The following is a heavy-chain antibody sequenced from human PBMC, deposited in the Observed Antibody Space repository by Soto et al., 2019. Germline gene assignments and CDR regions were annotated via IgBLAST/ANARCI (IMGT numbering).Heavy chain of an antibody. V-gene: IGHV1-2*04. D-gene: IGHD2-15*01. CDR2: INPNSGGT. Sequence: QVQLVQSGAEMKKPGASVKVSCKASGYTFTGYYMHWVRQAPGQGLEWMGWINPNSGGTNYAQKFQGWVTMTRDTSISTAYMELSRLRSDDTAVYYCARDLCSGGSCYFDYWGQGTLVTVSS. CDR1: GYTFTGYY. CDR3: ARDLCSGGSCYFDY. J-gene: IGHJ4*02.